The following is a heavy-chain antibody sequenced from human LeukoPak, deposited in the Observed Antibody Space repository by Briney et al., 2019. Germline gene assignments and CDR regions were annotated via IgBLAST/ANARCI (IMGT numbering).Heavy chain of an antibody. V-gene: IGHV3-30*02. CDR3: AKDREISYYYYYMDV. D-gene: IGHD3-10*01. J-gene: IGHJ6*03. CDR2: IRYDGSNK. CDR1: GFTFSSYE. Sequence: GGSLRLSCAASGFTFSSYEMNWVRQAPGKGLEWVAFIRYDGSNKYYADSVKGRFTISRDNSNNTLYLQMNSLRAEDTAVYYCAKDREISYYYYYMDVWGEGTTVTISS.